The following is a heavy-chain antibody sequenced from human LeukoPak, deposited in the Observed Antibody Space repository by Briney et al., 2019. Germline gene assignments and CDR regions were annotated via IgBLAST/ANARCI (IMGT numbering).Heavy chain of an antibody. CDR3: ARDTGAFDI. Sequence: KISCKGSGYSFTSYWIGWVRQAPGQGLEWMGGIIPIFGTANYAQKFQGRVTITADKSTSTAYMELSSLRSEDTAVYYCARDTGAFDIWGQGTMVTVSS. V-gene: IGHV1-69*06. J-gene: IGHJ3*02. CDR2: IIPIFGTA. D-gene: IGHD1-14*01. CDR1: GYSFTSYW.